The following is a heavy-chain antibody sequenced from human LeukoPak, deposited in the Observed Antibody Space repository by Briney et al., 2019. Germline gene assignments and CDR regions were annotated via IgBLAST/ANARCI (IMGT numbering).Heavy chain of an antibody. CDR2: ISSNGGNT. CDR1: GFTFSSYA. D-gene: IGHD3-10*01. V-gene: IGHV3-64D*06. Sequence: PGGSLRLSCSASGFTFSSYAMHWVRQAPGKGLEYVSAISSNGGNTYYADSVKGRFTISRDNSKNTLYLQMSSLRAEGTAVYYCVKDSGFGDFDYWGQGTLVTVSS. CDR3: VKDSGFGDFDY. J-gene: IGHJ4*02.